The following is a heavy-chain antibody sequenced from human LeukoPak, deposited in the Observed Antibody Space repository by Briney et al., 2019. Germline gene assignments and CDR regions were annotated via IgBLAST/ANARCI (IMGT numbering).Heavy chain of an antibody. CDR1: GGSISSYY. Sequence: PSETLSLTXTVSGGSISSYYWSWIRQPPGKGLEWIGYIYYSGSTNYNPSLKSRVTISVDTSKNQFSLKLSSVTAADMAVYYCARSDYFDYWGQGTLVTVSS. CDR3: ARSDYFDY. CDR2: IYYSGST. V-gene: IGHV4-59*01. J-gene: IGHJ4*02.